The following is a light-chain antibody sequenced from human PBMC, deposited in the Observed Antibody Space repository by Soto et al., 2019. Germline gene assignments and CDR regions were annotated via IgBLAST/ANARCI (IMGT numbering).Light chain of an antibody. CDR1: QSVRGN. V-gene: IGKV3D-15*01. CDR3: QHDYNLLT. CDR2: GAS. J-gene: IGKJ4*01. Sequence: EIVLTHSPATLSVSPCERANLSCRASQSVRGNLAWYQQKPGQSPRLLIYGASSRATAIPARFSGSGSGTDFTLTVSSLQPEDFAVYYCQHDYNLLTFGGGTKV.